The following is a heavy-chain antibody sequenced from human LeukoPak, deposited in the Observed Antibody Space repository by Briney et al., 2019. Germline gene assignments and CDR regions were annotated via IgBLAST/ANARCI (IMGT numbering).Heavy chain of an antibody. V-gene: IGHV4-4*07. J-gene: IGHJ4*02. Sequence: SETLSLTCTVSGGSISSYYWSWIRQPAGKGLEWIGRFYTSGSTNYNPSLKSRVTMSVDTSKNQFSLKLTSMTAADTAVYYCARGGSSVYYYWWGQGTLVTVSS. D-gene: IGHD3-22*01. CDR1: GGSISSYY. CDR2: FYTSGST. CDR3: ARGGSSVYYYW.